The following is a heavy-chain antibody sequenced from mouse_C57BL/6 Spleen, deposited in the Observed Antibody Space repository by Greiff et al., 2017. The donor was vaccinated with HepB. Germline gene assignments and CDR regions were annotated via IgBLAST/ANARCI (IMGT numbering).Heavy chain of an antibody. J-gene: IGHJ2*01. CDR3: ARGSFYDGYYVDFDY. Sequence: VQLKESGPGLVKPSQSLSLTCSVTGYSITSGYYWNWIRQFPGNKLEWMGYISYDGSNNYNPSLKNRISITRDTSKNQFFLKLNSVTTEDTATYYCARGSFYDGYYVDFDYWGQGTTLTVSS. V-gene: IGHV3-6*01. D-gene: IGHD2-3*01. CDR2: ISYDGSN. CDR1: GYSITSGYY.